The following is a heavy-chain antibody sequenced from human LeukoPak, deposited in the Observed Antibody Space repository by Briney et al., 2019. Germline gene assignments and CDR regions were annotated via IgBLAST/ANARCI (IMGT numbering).Heavy chain of an antibody. D-gene: IGHD2-15*01. CDR3: AKETLGYCSGGSCPGLNY. CDR2: IKQDGSEK. Sequence: GGSLRLSCAASGFTFSSYWMSWVRQAPGKGLEWVANIKQDGSEKYYVDSVKGRFTISRDNSKNTLYLQMNSLRAEDTAIYYCAKETLGYCSGGSCPGLNYWGQGTLVTVSS. V-gene: IGHV3-7*01. J-gene: IGHJ4*02. CDR1: GFTFSSYW.